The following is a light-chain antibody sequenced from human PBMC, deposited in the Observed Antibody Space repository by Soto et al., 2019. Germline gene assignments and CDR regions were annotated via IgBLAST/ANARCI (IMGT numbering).Light chain of an antibody. CDR3: QQSYGTPWT. J-gene: IGKJ1*01. V-gene: IGKV3-11*01. CDR1: QSVSRS. Sequence: EIVLTQSPATLSLSPGARAPLSCRASQSVSRSLAWYQQKPGQAPRLLIYDASNRATGIPSRFSASGSGTDFTLTIRSLQPEDFATYYCQQSYGTPWTFGQGTKVDIK. CDR2: DAS.